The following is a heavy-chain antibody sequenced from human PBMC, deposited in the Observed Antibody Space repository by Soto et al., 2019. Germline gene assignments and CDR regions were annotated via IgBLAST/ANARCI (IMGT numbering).Heavy chain of an antibody. J-gene: IGHJ4*02. CDR2: ISSSSSTI. Sequence: GGSLRLSCAASGFTFSDYYMSWIRQAPGKGLEWVSYISSSSSTIYYADSVKGRFTISRDNAKNSLYLQMNSLRAEDTAVYYCARDLMVRGVISSPDYWGQGTLVTVSS. CDR3: ARDLMVRGVISSPDY. CDR1: GFTFSDYY. D-gene: IGHD3-10*01. V-gene: IGHV3-11*04.